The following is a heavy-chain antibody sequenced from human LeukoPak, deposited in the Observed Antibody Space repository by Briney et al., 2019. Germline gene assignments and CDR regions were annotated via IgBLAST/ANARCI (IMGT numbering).Heavy chain of an antibody. D-gene: IGHD3-3*01. Sequence: SETLSLTCTVSGGSISSSSYYWGWIRQPPGKGLEWIGSIYYSGSTNYNPSLKSRVTISVDTSKNQFSLKLSSVTPADTAVYYCARDSSLLRFLDPWGQGTLVTVSS. V-gene: IGHV4-39*07. J-gene: IGHJ5*02. CDR3: ARDSSLLRFLDP. CDR2: IYYSGST. CDR1: GGSISSSSYY.